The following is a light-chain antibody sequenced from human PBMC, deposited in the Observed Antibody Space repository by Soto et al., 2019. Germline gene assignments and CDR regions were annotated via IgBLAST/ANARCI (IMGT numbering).Light chain of an antibody. J-gene: IGKJ4*01. CDR3: QQSYSTPLT. CDR2: AAS. CDR1: QSISSY. Sequence: IQMTQSPSSLSASVGDRVTITCRASQSISSYLNWYQQKPGKAPKLLIYAASSLQRGVPSRFSGRGSRTDFTLTSSSLQPEDFATYYCQQSYSTPLTFGGVTKVESK. V-gene: IGKV1-39*01.